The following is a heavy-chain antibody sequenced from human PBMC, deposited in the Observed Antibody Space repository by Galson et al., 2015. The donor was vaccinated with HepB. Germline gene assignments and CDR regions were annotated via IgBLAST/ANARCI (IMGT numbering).Heavy chain of an antibody. D-gene: IGHD3-9*01. Sequence: SLRLSCAASGFTFSSYAMHWVRQAPGKGLEWVAVISYDGSNKYYADSVKGRFTISRDNSKNTLYLQMPSLRAGDTAVYYCARGGKGYDILTAYLGYWGQGTLVTVSS. CDR2: ISYDGSNK. CDR1: GFTFSSYA. V-gene: IGHV3-30*04. CDR3: ARGGKGYDILTAYLGY. J-gene: IGHJ4*02.